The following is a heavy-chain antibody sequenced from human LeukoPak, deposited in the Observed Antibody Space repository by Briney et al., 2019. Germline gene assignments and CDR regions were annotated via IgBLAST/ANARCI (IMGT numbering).Heavy chain of an antibody. CDR1: GFTFSNAW. CDR3: ARVATGPYQLLPTWFDP. J-gene: IGHJ5*02. V-gene: IGHV3-11*04. D-gene: IGHD2-2*01. Sequence: GGSLRLSCAASGFTFSNAWMSWVRQAPGKGLEWVSYISSSGSTIYYADSVKGRFTISRDNAKNSLYLQMNSLRAEDTAVYYCARVATGPYQLLPTWFDPWGQGTLVTVSS. CDR2: ISSSGSTI.